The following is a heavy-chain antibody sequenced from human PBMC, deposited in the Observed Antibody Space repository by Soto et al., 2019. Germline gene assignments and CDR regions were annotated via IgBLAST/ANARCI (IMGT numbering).Heavy chain of an antibody. CDR1: GGSISSGGYY. CDR3: ASATTPVAAANWYFDL. D-gene: IGHD6-13*01. CDR2: IYYSGST. Sequence: SETLSLTCTVSGGSISSGGYYWSWIRQHPGKGLEWIGYIYYSGSTYYNPSLKSRVTISVDTSKNQFSLKLSSVTAADAAVYYCASATTPVAAANWYFDLWGRGTLVTVSS. V-gene: IGHV4-31*03. J-gene: IGHJ2*01.